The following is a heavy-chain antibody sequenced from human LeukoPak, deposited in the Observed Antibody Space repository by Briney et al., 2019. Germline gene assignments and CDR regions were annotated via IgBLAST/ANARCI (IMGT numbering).Heavy chain of an antibody. Sequence: SETLSLTCTVPGGSITSSYWSWIRQRPGKGLEWSGRIYTSGITNYNPSLKSRVTMSVDTSKNQFSLKLSSVTAADTAVYYCARDPSTASAFDIWGQGTMVTVSS. V-gene: IGHV4-4*07. CDR2: IYTSGIT. CDR3: ARDPSTASAFDI. CDR1: GGSITSSY. J-gene: IGHJ3*02. D-gene: IGHD2/OR15-2a*01.